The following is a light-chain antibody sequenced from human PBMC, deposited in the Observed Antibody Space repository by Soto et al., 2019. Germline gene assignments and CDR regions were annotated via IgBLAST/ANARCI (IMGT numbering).Light chain of an antibody. CDR1: QTISSY. Sequence: DIQMTQSPSSLSASVGDRVTLTCRASQTISSYLNWYQQKPGKAPKLLIYSASSLQSGVPSRFTGSASGTDFTLTISSLQPEDFATYYCQQSYSAPHTFGGGTKVEIK. J-gene: IGKJ4*01. CDR3: QQSYSAPHT. V-gene: IGKV1-39*01. CDR2: SAS.